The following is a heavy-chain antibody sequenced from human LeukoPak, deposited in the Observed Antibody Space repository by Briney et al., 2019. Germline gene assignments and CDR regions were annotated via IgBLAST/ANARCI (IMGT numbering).Heavy chain of an antibody. CDR2: IIPIFGTA. CDR1: GGTFSGYA. V-gene: IGHV1-69*05. J-gene: IGHJ6*03. CDR3: ARGRATAMVYYYYYYMDV. Sequence: GASVKVSCKASGGTFSGYAISWVRQAPGQGLEWMGGIIPIFGTANYAQKFQGRVTITTDESTSTAYMELSSLRSEDTAVYYCARGRATAMVYYYYYYMDVWGKGTTVTVSS. D-gene: IGHD5-18*01.